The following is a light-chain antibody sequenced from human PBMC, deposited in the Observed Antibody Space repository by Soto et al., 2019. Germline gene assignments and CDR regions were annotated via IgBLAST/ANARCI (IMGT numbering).Light chain of an antibody. CDR1: RNINTY. CDR2: GAS. Sequence: DIQMAQAPSSLSASVGDTITITCRASRNINTYLNWYQQKPGKAPKLLIFGASSLQSGVPSRFSGSGSRTDFTLTINSLQPEDFATYYCQQTSAAPFTFGPGTKVDI. CDR3: QQTSAAPFT. J-gene: IGKJ3*01. V-gene: IGKV1-39*01.